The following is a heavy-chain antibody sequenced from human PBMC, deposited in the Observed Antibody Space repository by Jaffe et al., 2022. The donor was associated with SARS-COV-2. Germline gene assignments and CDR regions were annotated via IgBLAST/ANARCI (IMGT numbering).Heavy chain of an antibody. D-gene: IGHD4-17*01. V-gene: IGHV3-23*01. Sequence: EVQLLESGGGLVQPGGSLRLSCAASGFTFSSYAMSWVRQAPGKGLEWVSAISGSGGSTYYADSVKGRFTISRDNSKNTLYLQMNSLRAEDTAVYYCAKEEPLALFHDYGDYGPPGYWGQGTLVTVSS. CDR3: AKEEPLALFHDYGDYGPPGY. CDR2: ISGSGGST. CDR1: GFTFSSYA. J-gene: IGHJ4*02.